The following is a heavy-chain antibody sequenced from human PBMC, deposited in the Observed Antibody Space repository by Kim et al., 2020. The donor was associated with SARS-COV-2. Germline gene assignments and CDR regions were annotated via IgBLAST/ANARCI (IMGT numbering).Heavy chain of an antibody. CDR3: WRLPAISDCPINY. CDR1: GASIGTDY. CDR2: IFYTSGT. Sequence: SETLSLTCTISGASIGTDYWTCILQYPGRRLEWSGDIFYTSGTTYNHSLMSRGVISLDTYRNQFSLILNSVTAADATAYFCWRLPAISDCPINYWA. D-gene: IGHD2-21*01. J-gene: IGHJ4*01. V-gene: IGHV4-59*08.